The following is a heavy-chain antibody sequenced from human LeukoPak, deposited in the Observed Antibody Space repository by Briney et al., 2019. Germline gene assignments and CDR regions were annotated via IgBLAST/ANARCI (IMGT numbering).Heavy chain of an antibody. Sequence: SETLSLTCTVSGGSISSSSYYWGWIRQPPGKGLEWIGSIYYSVSTYYNPSLKSRVTISIDTSKNQFSLKLSSVTAADTAVYYCARTYYSSGWYFDYWGQGTLVTVSS. CDR1: GGSISSSSYY. CDR2: IYYSVST. V-gene: IGHV4-39*01. J-gene: IGHJ4*02. CDR3: ARTYYSSGWYFDY. D-gene: IGHD6-19*01.